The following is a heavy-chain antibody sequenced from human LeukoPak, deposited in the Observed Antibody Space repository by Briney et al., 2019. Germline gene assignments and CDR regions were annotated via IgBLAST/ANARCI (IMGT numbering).Heavy chain of an antibody. Sequence: ASVKVSCKASGYTFTGYYMHWLRQAPGQGLEWMGWINPNSGGTNYAQKFQGRVTMTRDTSISTAYMELSRLRSDDTAVYYCARSNYYDSSGYYYNWGQGTLVTVSS. CDR2: INPNSGGT. V-gene: IGHV1-2*02. J-gene: IGHJ4*02. CDR3: ARSNYYDSSGYYYN. D-gene: IGHD3-22*01. CDR1: GYTFTGYY.